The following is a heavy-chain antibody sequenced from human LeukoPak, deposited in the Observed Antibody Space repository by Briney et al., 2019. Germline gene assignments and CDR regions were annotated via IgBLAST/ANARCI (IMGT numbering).Heavy chain of an antibody. Sequence: ASVKVSCKASGYTFTTYYVHWMRQAPGQGFEWMGVINPNGGGTNFAQNFQGRVTMTRDTSTSTVYMELSSLRSEDTAVYYCSRGGTRATSCSGYWGQGTLVTVSS. CDR2: INPNGGGT. D-gene: IGHD2-2*01. CDR1: GYTFTTYY. V-gene: IGHV1-46*03. J-gene: IGHJ4*02. CDR3: SRGGTRATSCSGY.